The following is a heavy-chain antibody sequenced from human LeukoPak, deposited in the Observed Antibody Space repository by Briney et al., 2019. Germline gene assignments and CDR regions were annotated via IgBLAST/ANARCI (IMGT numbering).Heavy chain of an antibody. J-gene: IGHJ5*02. Sequence: SVKVPCKASGGTFSSYAISWVRQAPGQGLEWMGGIIPIFGTANYAQKFQGRVTITADESTSTAYMELSSLRSEDTAVYYCARDRSRGQKHNWFDPWGQGILVTVSS. CDR2: IIPIFGTA. CDR1: GGTFSSYA. V-gene: IGHV1-69*13. CDR3: ARDRSRGQKHNWFDP.